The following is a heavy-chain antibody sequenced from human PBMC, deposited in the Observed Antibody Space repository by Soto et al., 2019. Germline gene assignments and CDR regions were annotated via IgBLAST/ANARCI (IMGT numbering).Heavy chain of an antibody. CDR2: IKSKTDGEAI. Sequence: GGSLRLSCAASGFTFSNAWMAWVRQGPGKGLEWVGRIKSKTDGEAIDYAASVKGRFTISRDDSKNTVYLQMNSLETEDTALYYCTTVLRYFYDGSGYRWGQGTLVTVSS. V-gene: IGHV3-15*01. CDR3: TTVLRYFYDGSGYR. CDR1: GFTFSNAW. J-gene: IGHJ4*02. D-gene: IGHD3-22*01.